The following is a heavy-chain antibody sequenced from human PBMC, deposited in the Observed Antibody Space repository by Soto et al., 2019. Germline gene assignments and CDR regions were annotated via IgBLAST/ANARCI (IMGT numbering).Heavy chain of an antibody. V-gene: IGHV1-46*01. CDR2: INPSAGST. Sequence: ASVKVSCKASGYTFTSYYIHWVRQAPGQGLEWMGIINPSAGSTSYAQKFQGRVTMTRDTSTSTVYMELSSLRSEDTAVYYCARGLKMDDHAYYFDYWGQGTLVTVSS. J-gene: IGHJ4*02. CDR1: GYTFTSYY. D-gene: IGHD1-1*01. CDR3: ARGLKMDDHAYYFDY.